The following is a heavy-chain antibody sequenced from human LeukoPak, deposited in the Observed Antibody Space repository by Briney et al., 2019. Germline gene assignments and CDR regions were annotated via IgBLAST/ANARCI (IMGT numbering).Heavy chain of an antibody. Sequence: PGGSLTLSCAASGFNFSGSPLHWVRQASGKGLEWVGRIKNKANFYATSYGASVKGRFTISRDDSKNTAYLQMNSLKTEDTAVYYCTPFVGAAAVGWGQGTLVTVSS. D-gene: IGHD2-2*01. J-gene: IGHJ4*02. V-gene: IGHV3-73*01. CDR3: TPFVGAAAVG. CDR1: GFNFSGSP. CDR2: IKNKANFYAT.